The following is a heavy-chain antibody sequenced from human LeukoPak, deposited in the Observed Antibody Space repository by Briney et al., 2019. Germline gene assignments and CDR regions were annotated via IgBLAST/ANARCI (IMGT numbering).Heavy chain of an antibody. CDR3: ARGRNDFWSGYSFDC. D-gene: IGHD3-3*01. J-gene: IGHJ4*02. Sequence: GASVKVSCKASGYTFTGYYMHWVRQAPGQGLEWMGWINPNSGGTNYAQKFQGRVTMTRDTSISTAYMELSRLRSDDTAVYYCARGRNDFWSGYSFDCWGQGTLVTVSS. CDR1: GYTFTGYY. V-gene: IGHV1-2*02. CDR2: INPNSGGT.